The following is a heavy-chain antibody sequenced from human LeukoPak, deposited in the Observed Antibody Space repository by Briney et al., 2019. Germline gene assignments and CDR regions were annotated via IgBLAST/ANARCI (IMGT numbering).Heavy chain of an antibody. V-gene: IGHV3-74*01. J-gene: IGHJ4*02. CDR3: ARDYGGYDEY. D-gene: IGHD5-12*01. CDR2: TNTDGSST. CDR1: GFTFSNAW. Sequence: GGSLRLSCAASGFTFSNAWMHWVRQAPGKGLVWVSRTNTDGSSTTYADSVKGRFTISRDNAKNTLYLQMNSLRAEDTAVYYCARDYGGYDEYGGQGTLLTVSS.